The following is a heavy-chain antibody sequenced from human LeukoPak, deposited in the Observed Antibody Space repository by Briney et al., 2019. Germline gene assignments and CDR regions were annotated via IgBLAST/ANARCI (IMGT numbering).Heavy chain of an antibody. V-gene: IGHV1-69*13. CDR2: IIPIFGTA. Sequence: SVKVSCKASGGTFSSYAISWVRQAPGQGLEWMGGIIPIFGTANYARKFQGRVTITADESTGTAYMELGSLRSEDTAVYYCARAQAGGIVVVTATLGRAFDIWGQGTMVTVSS. D-gene: IGHD2-21*02. J-gene: IGHJ3*02. CDR1: GGTFSSYA. CDR3: ARAQAGGIVVVTATLGRAFDI.